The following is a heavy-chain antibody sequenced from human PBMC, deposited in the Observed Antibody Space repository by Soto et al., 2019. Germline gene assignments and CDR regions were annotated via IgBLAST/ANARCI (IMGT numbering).Heavy chain of an antibody. CDR1: GESFTSYW. Sequence: VQALKISCKGCGESFTSYWIGWVRQMPGKGLEWMGIIYPGDSDTRYSPSFQGQVTISADKSISTAYLQWSSLKASDTAMYYCARTSAAGKYYYGMDVWGQGTTVTVS. J-gene: IGHJ6*02. CDR3: ARTSAAGKYYYGMDV. CDR2: IYPGDSDT. D-gene: IGHD6-13*01. V-gene: IGHV5-51*01.